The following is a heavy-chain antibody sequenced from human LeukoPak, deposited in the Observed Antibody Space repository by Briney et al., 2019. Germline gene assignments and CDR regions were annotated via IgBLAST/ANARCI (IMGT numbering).Heavy chain of an antibody. D-gene: IGHD3-22*01. CDR3: ARDGSYYYDSSGYYYVYYYYYMDV. V-gene: IGHV1-46*01. CDR1: GYTFTSYY. Sequence: GASVKVSCEASGYTFTSYYMHWVRQAPGQGLEWMGIINPSGGSTSYAQKFQGRVTMTRDMSTSTVYMELSSLRSEDTAVYYCARDGSYYYDSSGYYYVYYYYYMDVWGKGTTVTVSS. CDR2: INPSGGST. J-gene: IGHJ6*03.